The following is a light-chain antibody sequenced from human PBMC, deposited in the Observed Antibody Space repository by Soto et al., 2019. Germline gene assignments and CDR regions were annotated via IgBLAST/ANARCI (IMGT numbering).Light chain of an antibody. V-gene: IGLV2-11*01. CDR2: VVS. CDR1: SSDVGGYNY. CDR3: FSYAGSYTVWV. J-gene: IGLJ3*02. Sequence: QSALTQPRSVSGSPGQSVTISCTGTSSDVGGYNYVSWYQQHPGKAPKLMIYVVSTRPSGVPDRFSGSKSGNTASLTISGLQAEDEADYYCFSYAGSYTVWVFGGGTKVTVL.